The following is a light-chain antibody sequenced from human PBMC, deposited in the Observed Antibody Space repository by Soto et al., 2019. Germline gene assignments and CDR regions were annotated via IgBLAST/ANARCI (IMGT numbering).Light chain of an antibody. Sequence: EIVLTQSPGTLSLSPGERATLSCRASQSVSSSYLAWYQQKPGQAPSLLIYGASRRATGIPDRFSGSGSGTGFTLTISRLEPEDFAVYYCQQYDSSPITFGQGTRLEI. CDR2: GAS. V-gene: IGKV3-20*01. J-gene: IGKJ5*01. CDR3: QQYDSSPIT. CDR1: QSVSSSY.